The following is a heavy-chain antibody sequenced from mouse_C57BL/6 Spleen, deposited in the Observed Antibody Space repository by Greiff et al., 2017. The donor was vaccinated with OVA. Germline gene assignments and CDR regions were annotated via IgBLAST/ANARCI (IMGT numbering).Heavy chain of an antibody. CDR3: ARWGSYAMDY. CDR1: GYTFTSYW. CDR2: IDPSDSYT. Sequence: VQLQQPGAELVRPGTSVKLSCKASGYTFTSYWMHWVKQRPGQGLEWIGVIDPSDSYTNYNQKLKGKATLTVDTSSSTAYMQLSSLTSEDSSVYYCARWGSYAMDYWGQGTSVTVSS. J-gene: IGHJ4*01. V-gene: IGHV1-59*01.